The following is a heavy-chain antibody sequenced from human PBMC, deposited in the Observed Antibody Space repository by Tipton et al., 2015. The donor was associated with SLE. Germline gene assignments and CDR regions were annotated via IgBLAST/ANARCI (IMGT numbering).Heavy chain of an antibody. CDR3: AREDVYDSSGYYYLRYFQH. J-gene: IGHJ1*01. D-gene: IGHD3-22*01. V-gene: IGHV3-30-3*01. Sequence: SLRLSCAASGFTFSRYAMYWVRQAPGKGLEWVAVISYDGSNKYYADSVKGRFTISRDNFKNTLYLQMNSLRAEDTAVYYCAREDVYDSSGYYYLRYFQHWGQGTLVTVSS. CDR2: ISYDGSNK. CDR1: GFTFSRYA.